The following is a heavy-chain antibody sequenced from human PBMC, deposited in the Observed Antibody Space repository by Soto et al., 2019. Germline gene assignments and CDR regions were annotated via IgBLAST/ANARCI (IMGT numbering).Heavy chain of an antibody. J-gene: IGHJ3*02. CDR2: IYHSGST. CDR1: SGSISSSNW. D-gene: IGHD2-15*01. V-gene: IGHV4-4*02. Sequence: QVQLQESGPGLVKPSGTLSLTCAVSSGSISSSNWWSWVRQPPGKGLAWIGEIYHSGSTNYNPSLKSRVTISVDKSKTQSSLKLSSVTAADTAVYYCARASPGYCSGGSCPGDAFDIWGQGTMVTVSS. CDR3: ARASPGYCSGGSCPGDAFDI.